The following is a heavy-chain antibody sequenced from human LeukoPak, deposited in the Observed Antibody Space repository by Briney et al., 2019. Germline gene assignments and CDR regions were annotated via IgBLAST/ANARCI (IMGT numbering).Heavy chain of an antibody. CDR2: INHSGST. CDR1: GGSFSGYY. D-gene: IGHD4-17*01. J-gene: IGHJ4*02. CDR3: ARGTVTTYVDY. V-gene: IGHV4-34*01. Sequence: SETLSLTCAVYGGSFSGYYWSWIRQPPGKGLEWIGEINHSGSTNYNPSLKSRVTISVDTSKNQFSLKLSSVTAADTAVYYCARGTVTTYVDYWGQGTLVTVSS.